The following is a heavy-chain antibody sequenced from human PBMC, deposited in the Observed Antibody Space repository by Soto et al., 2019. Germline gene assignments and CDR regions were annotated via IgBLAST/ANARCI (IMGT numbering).Heavy chain of an antibody. CDR2: IYHSGST. J-gene: IGHJ5*02. D-gene: IGHD2-15*01. CDR3: ARGWQHRKFDP. Sequence: KTSETLSLTCAVSGGSISSGGYSWSWIRQPPGKGLEWIGYIYHSGSTYYNPSLKSRVTISVDRSKNQFSLKLSSVTAADTAVYYCARGWQHRKFDPWGQGTLVTVSS. CDR1: GGSISSGGYS. V-gene: IGHV4-30-2*01.